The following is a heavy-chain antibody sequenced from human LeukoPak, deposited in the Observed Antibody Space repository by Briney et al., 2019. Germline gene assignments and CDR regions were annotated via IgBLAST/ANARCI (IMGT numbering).Heavy chain of an antibody. D-gene: IGHD3-22*01. V-gene: IGHV3-30-3*01. Sequence: PGGSLRLSCAASGFTFSSYAMHWVRQAPGKGLEWVAVISYDGSNKYYADSVKGRFTISRDNSKNTPYLQMNSLRAEDTAVYYCARAGRGIVVVRRAFDIWGQGTMVTVSS. CDR3: ARAGRGIVVVRRAFDI. CDR1: GFTFSSYA. CDR2: ISYDGSNK. J-gene: IGHJ3*02.